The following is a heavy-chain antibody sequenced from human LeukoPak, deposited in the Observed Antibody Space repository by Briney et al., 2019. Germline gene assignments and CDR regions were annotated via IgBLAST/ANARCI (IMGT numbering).Heavy chain of an antibody. CDR1: GGSISSSNW. Sequence: SGTLSLTCAVSGGSISSSNWWSWVRQPPGKGLEWIGEIYHSGSTNYNPSLKSRVTISVDKSKNQFSLKLSSVTAADTAVYYCARDEAAEDYDFWSGYSPPYYYGMDVWGQGTTVTVSS. D-gene: IGHD3-3*01. J-gene: IGHJ6*02. V-gene: IGHV4-4*02. CDR2: IYHSGST. CDR3: ARDEAAEDYDFWSGYSPPYYYGMDV.